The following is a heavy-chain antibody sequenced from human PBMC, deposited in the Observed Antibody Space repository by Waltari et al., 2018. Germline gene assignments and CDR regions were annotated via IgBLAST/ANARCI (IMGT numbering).Heavy chain of an antibody. CDR2: VRGDGNT. V-gene: IGHV4-4*02. CDR3: ARDRGRGLYLDS. J-gene: IGHJ4*02. CDR1: GDSMSSTYC. D-gene: IGHD2-15*01. Sequence: QLQESGPGLVKPSGTLSLTCAVSGDSMSSTYCWSWVRQPPGKGLGGMGQVRGDGNTNYNPSFASRVTISLDTYNNQFSLKVTSATAADTAVYYCARDRGRGLYLDSWGPGILVTVSP.